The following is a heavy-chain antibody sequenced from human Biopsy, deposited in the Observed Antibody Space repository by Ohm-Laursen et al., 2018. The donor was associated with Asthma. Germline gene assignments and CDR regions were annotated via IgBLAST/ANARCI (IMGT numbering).Heavy chain of an antibody. Sequence: SLRLSCSASGFVFRSHAMSWARQAPGKGLAWVSTIRPNNRGVDYVSSVRGRFTMSRENSKNTLYLHMSSLRAEDTAVYYCVKDTYEDSGGYYTFEVWGQGTMVTVSS. V-gene: IGHV3-23*01. J-gene: IGHJ3*01. CDR3: VKDTYEDSGGYYTFEV. CDR2: IRPNNRGV. D-gene: IGHD5-18*01. CDR1: GFVFRSHA.